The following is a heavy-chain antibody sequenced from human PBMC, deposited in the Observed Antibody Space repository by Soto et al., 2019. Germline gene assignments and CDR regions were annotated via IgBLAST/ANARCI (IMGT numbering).Heavy chain of an antibody. V-gene: IGHV3-48*02. CDR1: GFTFSSYS. D-gene: IGHD2-2*01. CDR3: ATYLGYCSSTSCYGMKGYYYYGMDV. Sequence: GGSLRLSCAASGFTFSSYSMNWVRQAPGKGLEWVSYISSSSSTIYYADSVKGRFTISRDNAKNSLYLQMNSLRDEDTAVYYCATYLGYCSSTSCYGMKGYYYYGMDVWGQGTTVTVSS. CDR2: ISSSSSTI. J-gene: IGHJ6*02.